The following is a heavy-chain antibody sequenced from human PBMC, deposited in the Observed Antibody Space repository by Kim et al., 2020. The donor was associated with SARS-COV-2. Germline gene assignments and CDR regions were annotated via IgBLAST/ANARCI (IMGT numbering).Heavy chain of an antibody. CDR2: MNPNSGNT. CDR1: GYTFTSYD. J-gene: IGHJ2*01. CDR3: ARGRSKFYYDSSGYYYDWYFDL. V-gene: IGHV1-8*01. D-gene: IGHD3-22*01. Sequence: ASVKVSCKASGYTFTSYDINWVRQATGQGLEWMGWMNPNSGNTGYAQKFQGRVTMTRNTSISTAYMELSSLRSEDTAVYYCARGRSKFYYDSSGYYYDWYFDLWGRGTLVTVSS.